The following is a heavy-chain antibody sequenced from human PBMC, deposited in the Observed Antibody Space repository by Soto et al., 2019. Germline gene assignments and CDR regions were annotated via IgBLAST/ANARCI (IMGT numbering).Heavy chain of an antibody. V-gene: IGHV1-18*01. J-gene: IGHJ5*02. D-gene: IGHD2-2*01. CDR2: ISAYNGNT. CDR1: GYTFTSYG. Sequence: ASVKVSCKASGYTFTSYGISWVRQAPGQGLEWMGWISAYNGNTNYAQKLQGRVTMTTDTSTSTAYMELRSLRSDDTAVYYCARDRWDIVVVPAAIHWFDPWGQGTLVTVSS. CDR3: ARDRWDIVVVPAAIHWFDP.